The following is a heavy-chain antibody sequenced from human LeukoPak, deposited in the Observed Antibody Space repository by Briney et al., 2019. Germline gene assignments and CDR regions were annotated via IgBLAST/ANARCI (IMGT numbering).Heavy chain of an antibody. CDR2: IYYSGST. Sequence: SETLSLTCTVSGGSVSSGSYYWSWIRQPPGKGLEWVGYIYYSGSTNYNPSLKSRVTISVDTSKNQFSRKLSSVTAADTAVYFCARATPIAPDYWGQGTLVTVSS. CDR3: ARATPIAPDY. D-gene: IGHD6-13*01. CDR1: GGSVSSGSYY. V-gene: IGHV4-61*01. J-gene: IGHJ4*02.